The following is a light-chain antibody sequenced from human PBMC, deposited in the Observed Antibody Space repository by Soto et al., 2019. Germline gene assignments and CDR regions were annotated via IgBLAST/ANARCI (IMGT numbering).Light chain of an antibody. J-gene: IGLJ1*01. V-gene: IGLV2-23*01. Sequence: QSVLTQPASVSGSPGQSITISCTGTSSDVGSYNLVSWYQQHPGKAPKLMIYEASKRPSGVSNRFSGSKSGNTASLTISGFQAEDEADYYCCSYAGSSTLYVFGTGTKVTVL. CDR1: SSDVGSYNL. CDR2: EAS. CDR3: CSYAGSSTLYV.